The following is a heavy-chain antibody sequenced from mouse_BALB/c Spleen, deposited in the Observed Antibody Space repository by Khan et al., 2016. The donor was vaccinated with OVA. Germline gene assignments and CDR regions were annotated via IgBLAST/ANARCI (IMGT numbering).Heavy chain of an antibody. V-gene: IGHV1S136*01. D-gene: IGHD4-1*01. J-gene: IGHJ2*01. Sequence: VQLQQPGPELVKPGTSVKMSCKASGYRITSYIIHWVKQKPGQGPEWIGYINPYNGAIKSNEKFKGEATLTSDKSSNTAYMELSSLTSEDSAVYYCARGNWQSYYFDYWGQGTTLTVSS. CDR1: GYRITSYI. CDR2: INPYNGAI. CDR3: ARGNWQSYYFDY.